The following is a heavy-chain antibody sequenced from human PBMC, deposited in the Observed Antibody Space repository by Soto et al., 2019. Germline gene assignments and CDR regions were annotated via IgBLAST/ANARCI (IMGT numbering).Heavy chain of an antibody. CDR1: GVSLNSYV. J-gene: IGHJ3*01. CDR2: ATPYGRS. Sequence: SGSLALAWPVYGVSLNSYVWDWVRKPPGKGLEWIGEATPYGRSNYNPSLKSRVTTSKDTSKNQFSLEVRSLTAADTAVYYCTTSGRTWPDSFDFWGQGAMVTVSS. V-gene: IGHV4-34*01. CDR3: TTSGRTWPDSFDF.